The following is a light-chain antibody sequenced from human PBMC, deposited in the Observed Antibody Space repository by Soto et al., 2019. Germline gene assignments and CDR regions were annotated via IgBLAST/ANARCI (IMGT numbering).Light chain of an antibody. V-gene: IGKV1-9*01. CDR2: AAS. Sequence: IQLTQSPSFLSASVGDRVTITCRASQGISSYLAWYQQKPGKAPKLLIYAASTLQSGVPSRFSGSGSGTEFTLTISGLQPDDFATYYCQQYNSYSRTFGQRTKVDI. CDR3: QQYNSYSRT. J-gene: IGKJ1*01. CDR1: QGISSY.